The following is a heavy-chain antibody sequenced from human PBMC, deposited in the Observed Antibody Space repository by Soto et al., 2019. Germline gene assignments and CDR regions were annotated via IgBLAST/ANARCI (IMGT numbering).Heavy chain of an antibody. J-gene: IGHJ5*02. CDR1: GYTFTSYY. CDR3: ARARITGSWFDP. V-gene: IGHV1-46*01. D-gene: IGHD1-20*01. CDR2: INPSGGST. Sequence: QVQLVQSGAEVKKPGASVKVSCKASGYTFTSYYMHWVRQAPGQGLEWMGIINPSGGSTSYAQKFRGRVTMTSETSTSTVYMDLSSLRTEDTAAYYFARARITGSWFDPWGQGTLVTVTS.